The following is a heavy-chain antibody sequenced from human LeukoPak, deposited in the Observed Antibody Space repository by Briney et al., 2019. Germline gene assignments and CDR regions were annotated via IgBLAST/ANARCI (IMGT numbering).Heavy chain of an antibody. CDR1: GYTFTSYY. Sequence: ASVKVSCKASGYTFTSYYMHWVRQAPGQGLERMGIINPSGGSTSYAQKFQGRVTMTRDTSTSTVYMELSSLRSEDTAVYYCARDGDGQQAAGTNFDYWGQGTLVTVSS. CDR3: ARDGDGQQAAGTNFDY. J-gene: IGHJ4*02. V-gene: IGHV1-46*01. CDR2: INPSGGST. D-gene: IGHD6-13*01.